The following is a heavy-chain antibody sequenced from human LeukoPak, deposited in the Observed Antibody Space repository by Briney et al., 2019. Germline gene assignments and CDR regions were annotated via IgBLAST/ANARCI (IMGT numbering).Heavy chain of an antibody. CDR3: AREGWSTSGGDPLRGYYGMGV. CDR1: GYTFTGYY. CDR2: INPNSGGT. Sequence: ASVKVSCKASGYTFTGYYMHWVRQAPGQGLEWMGWINPNSGGTNYAQKFQGRVTMTRDTSISTAYMELSRLRSDDTAVYYCAREGWSTSGGDPLRGYYGMGVWGQGTTVTVSS. V-gene: IGHV1-2*02. J-gene: IGHJ6*02. D-gene: IGHD2-21*01.